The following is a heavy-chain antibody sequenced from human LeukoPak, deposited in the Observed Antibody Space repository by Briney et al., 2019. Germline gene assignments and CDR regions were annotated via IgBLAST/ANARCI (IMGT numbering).Heavy chain of an antibody. CDR1: GGTFSSYA. V-gene: IGHV1-69*13. Sequence: GASVKVSCKASGGTFSSYAISWVRQAPGQGLEWMGGIIPIFGTANYAQKFQGRVTITADESTSTAYMELSSLRSEDTAVYYCARGPQGTFLTGYYTNWGQGTLVTVSS. CDR2: IIPIFGTA. J-gene: IGHJ4*02. D-gene: IGHD3/OR15-3a*01. CDR3: ARGPQGTFLTGYYTN.